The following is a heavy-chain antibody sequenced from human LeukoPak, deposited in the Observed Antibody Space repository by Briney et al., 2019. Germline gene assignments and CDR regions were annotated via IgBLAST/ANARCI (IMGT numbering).Heavy chain of an antibody. J-gene: IGHJ2*01. Sequence: GGSLRLSCAASGFTFSSYWMSWVRQAPGKGLEWVANKKQDGSEKYYVDSVKGRFTISRDNSKNTLYLQMNSLRAGDTAVYYCARAAYSSTWYSRYFDLWGRGTLVTVSS. CDR3: ARAAYSSTWYSRYFDL. D-gene: IGHD6-13*01. V-gene: IGHV3-7*01. CDR1: GFTFSSYW. CDR2: KKQDGSEK.